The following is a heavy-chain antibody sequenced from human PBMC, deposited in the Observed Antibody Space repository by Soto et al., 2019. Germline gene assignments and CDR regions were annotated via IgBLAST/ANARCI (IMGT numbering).Heavy chain of an antibody. V-gene: IGHV3-23*01. D-gene: IGHD1-1*01. CDR1: GFTFRDYA. CDR3: AKSTGNSARGPDY. Sequence: EVQLLESGGGLVQPGGSLRLSCAASGFTFRDYAMSWVRQAPGKGLEWVSVIGGSGVSTSYADSVKGRFSISRDNSENTLYLQMNSLRPEDTAVYYCAKSTGNSARGPDYWGQGTLVTVSS. J-gene: IGHJ4*02. CDR2: IGGSGVST.